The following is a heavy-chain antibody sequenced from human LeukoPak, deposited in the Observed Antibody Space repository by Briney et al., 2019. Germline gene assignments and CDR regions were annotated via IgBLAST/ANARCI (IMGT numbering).Heavy chain of an antibody. Sequence: SETLSLTCTVSGGSISSYYWSWIRQPAGKGLEWIGRIYTSGSTNYNPSLKSRVTISVDTSKNHFYLKLSSVTAADTAVYYCAREAPFCSSTSCYISAFDIWGQGTMVTVSS. J-gene: IGHJ3*02. CDR3: AREAPFCSSTSCYISAFDI. CDR1: GGSISSYY. V-gene: IGHV4-4*07. CDR2: IYTSGST. D-gene: IGHD2-2*02.